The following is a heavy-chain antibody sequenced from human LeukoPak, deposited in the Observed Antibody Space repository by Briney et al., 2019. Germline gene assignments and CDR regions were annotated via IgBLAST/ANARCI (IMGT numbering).Heavy chain of an antibody. CDR3: ARDHSGAPLGWFDP. V-gene: IGHV4-4*08. D-gene: IGHD3-16*02. J-gene: IGHJ5*02. Sequence: PSETLSLTCTVSGGSLSNKYWSWIRQPPGKGLEWIGYVKDGGTSNYNSSLRSRVTMSLVTSKNQFSLNLTSVTAADTAVYYCARDHSGAPLGWFDPWGQGTLVTVSS. CDR1: GGSLSNKY. CDR2: VKDGGTS.